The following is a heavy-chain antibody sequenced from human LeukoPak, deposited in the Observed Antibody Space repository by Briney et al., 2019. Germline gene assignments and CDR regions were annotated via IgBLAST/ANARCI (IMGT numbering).Heavy chain of an antibody. Sequence: PGRSLRLSCAAAGFTFSSYAMHWVRQAPGKGLEWVAVISYDGSSKYYADSVDGRFTISRDNSKNTLYLQMNSLRAEDTAVYYCARAAYSYGYGGFDPWGQGTLVTVSS. J-gene: IGHJ5*02. CDR3: ARAAYSYGYGGFDP. D-gene: IGHD5-18*01. CDR2: ISYDGSSK. V-gene: IGHV3-30*04. CDR1: GFTFSSYA.